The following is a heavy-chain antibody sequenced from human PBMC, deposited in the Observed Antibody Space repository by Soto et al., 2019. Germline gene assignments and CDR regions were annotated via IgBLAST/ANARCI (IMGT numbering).Heavy chain of an antibody. Sequence: GSLRLSCAASGFIFTNYWMHWVRQFPGKGLVCVSRISGDGNSTNYADSVKGRFTISRDNAKNTLYLQMDSLTSEDTAVYYCVRGRATRPYWGQGTLVTVSS. V-gene: IGHV3-74*01. CDR1: GFIFTNYW. CDR3: VRGRATRPY. J-gene: IGHJ4*02. D-gene: IGHD5-12*01. CDR2: ISGDGNST.